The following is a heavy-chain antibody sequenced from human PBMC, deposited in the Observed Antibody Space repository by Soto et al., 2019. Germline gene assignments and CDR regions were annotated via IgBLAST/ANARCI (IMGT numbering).Heavy chain of an antibody. CDR2: ISYDGSIK. D-gene: IGHD5-18*01. V-gene: IGHV3-30*18. CDR1: GFTFRGYG. Sequence: LRLSCAASGFTFRGYGMHLVRQAPGSWLEWVALISYDGSIKYYADSVRGRFTISRDNSKNTLYLQMNSLRAEDTAVYYCANSEYSRYKNIDVWGQGTTVTVSS. J-gene: IGHJ6*02. CDR3: ANSEYSRYKNIDV.